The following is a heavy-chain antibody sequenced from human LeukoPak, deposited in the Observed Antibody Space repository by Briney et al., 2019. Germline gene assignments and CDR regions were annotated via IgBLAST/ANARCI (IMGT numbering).Heavy chain of an antibody. D-gene: IGHD1-26*01. CDR1: GGSISRYY. Sequence: SETLSLTCTVSGGSISRYYWGWIRQPPGKGLEWIGNIYYTGSTDYNPSLKSRVTISIDTSKNQFSLKLSSVTAADTAVYYCARLGGGNYLNWFDPWGQGTLVTVSS. V-gene: IGHV4-39*01. J-gene: IGHJ5*02. CDR3: ARLGGGNYLNWFDP. CDR2: IYYTGST.